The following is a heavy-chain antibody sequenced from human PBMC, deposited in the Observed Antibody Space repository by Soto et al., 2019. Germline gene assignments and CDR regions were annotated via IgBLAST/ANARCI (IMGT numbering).Heavy chain of an antibody. J-gene: IGHJ5*02. D-gene: IGHD3-16*02. CDR3: ARAAITFGGVIVIKGNWFDP. CDR2: INPSGGST. CDR1: GYTFTSYY. Sequence: ASVKVSCKASGYTFTSYYMHWVRQAPGQGLEWMGIINPSGGSTSYAQKFQGRVTMTRDTSTSTVYMELSSLRSEDTAVCYCARAAITFGGVIVIKGNWFDPWGQGTLVTVSS. V-gene: IGHV1-46*01.